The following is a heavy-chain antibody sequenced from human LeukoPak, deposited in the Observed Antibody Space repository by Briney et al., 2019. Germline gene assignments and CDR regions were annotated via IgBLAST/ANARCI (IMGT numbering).Heavy chain of an antibody. CDR2: IYNSGST. J-gene: IGHJ4*02. V-gene: IGHV4-59*08. CDR1: SGSISSINSNY. Sequence: SETLSLTCTVSSGSISSINSNYWTWIRQPPGKGLMWTGYIYNSGSTNYNASLTSRVTISVATSKTQFSLQLSSVTAADTAVYYCARQAGGNSGPFDYWGQGTVVTVSS. CDR3: ARQAGGNSGPFDY. D-gene: IGHD4-23*01.